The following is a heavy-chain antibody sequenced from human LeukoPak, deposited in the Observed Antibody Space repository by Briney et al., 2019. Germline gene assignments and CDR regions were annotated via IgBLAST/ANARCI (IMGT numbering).Heavy chain of an antibody. CDR2: INLNSGGT. V-gene: IGHV1-2*02. CDR3: ARSPLAAAGRRMFDY. J-gene: IGHJ4*02. D-gene: IGHD6-13*01. CDR1: GYTFTCNY. Sequence: ASVKLSCKASGYTFTCNYMHWIRHAPGQGLERMGCINLNSGGTTYAQEFQGRVTMTRDTTISTAYMELSRLRSDDTAVYDCARSPLAAAGRRMFDYWGQGTLVTVSS.